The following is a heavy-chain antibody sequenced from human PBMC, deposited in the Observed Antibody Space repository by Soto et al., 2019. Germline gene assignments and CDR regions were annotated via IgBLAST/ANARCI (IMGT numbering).Heavy chain of an antibody. V-gene: IGHV3-21*01. CDR1: GFTFSSYS. D-gene: IGHD1-1*01. CDR2: ISSSSSYI. CDR3: ARVSGINYYYYYMDV. Sequence: GGSLRLSCAASGFTFSSYSMNWVRQAPGKGLEWVSSISSSSSYIYYADSVKGRFTISRDNAKNSLYLQMNSLRAEDTAVYYCARVSGINYYYYYMDVWGKGTTVTVSS. J-gene: IGHJ6*03.